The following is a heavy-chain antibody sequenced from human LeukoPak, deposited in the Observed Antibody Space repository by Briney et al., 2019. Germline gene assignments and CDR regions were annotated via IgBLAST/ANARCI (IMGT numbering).Heavy chain of an antibody. CDR3: ARGHMGVD. Sequence: GGSLRLSCAASGFTFSSNFMCCVSQAPGKGLEWVSVIYSDGSTDYVDSVRGRFAISRDTSKNTLYLQMNSLRVEDTAVYYCARGHMGVDWGRGTLVTVSS. CDR1: GFTFSSNF. CDR2: IYSDGST. D-gene: IGHD2-2*01. V-gene: IGHV3-53*01. J-gene: IGHJ4*02.